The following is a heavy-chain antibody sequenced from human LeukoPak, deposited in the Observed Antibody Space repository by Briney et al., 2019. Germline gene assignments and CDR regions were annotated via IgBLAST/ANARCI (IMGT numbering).Heavy chain of an antibody. CDR2: IGIDSGNT. V-gene: IGHV3-48*01. CDR1: GFTFSDYS. J-gene: IGHJ4*02. Sequence: GGSLRLSCAASGFTFSDYSMNWVRQAPGKGLEWISYIGIDSGNTNYADSVKGRFTISRDNSKNTLYLQMNSLRAEDTAVYYCAKDPYYYDSSGYYHYWGQGTLVTVSS. CDR3: AKDPYYYDSSGYYHY. D-gene: IGHD3-22*01.